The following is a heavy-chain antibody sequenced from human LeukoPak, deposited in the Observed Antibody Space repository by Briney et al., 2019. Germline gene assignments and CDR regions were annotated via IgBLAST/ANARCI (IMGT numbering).Heavy chain of an antibody. V-gene: IGHV4-59*08. CDR1: GGSISSYY. CDR3: ARQEYSSSWYGQFDY. J-gene: IGHJ4*02. Sequence: SETLSLTCTVSGGSISSYYWSWIRQPPGKGLEWIGYIYYSGSTNYNPSLKSRVTISVDTSKNQFSLKLSSVTAAGTAVYYCARQEYSSSWYGQFDYWGRGTLVTVSS. CDR2: IYYSGST. D-gene: IGHD6-13*01.